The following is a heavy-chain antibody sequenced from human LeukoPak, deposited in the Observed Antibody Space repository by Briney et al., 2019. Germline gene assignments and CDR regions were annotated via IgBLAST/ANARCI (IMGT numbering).Heavy chain of an antibody. J-gene: IGHJ4*02. CDR3: ARDVWYYDSSGHPHFDY. CDR1: GFTFSRYS. Sequence: GGSLRLSCAASGFTFSRYSMNWVRQAPGKGLEWVSYISSSGSTIYYADSVKGRFTISRDNAKNSLYLQMNSLRAEDTAVYYCARDVWYYDSSGHPHFDYWGQGTLVTVSS. V-gene: IGHV3-48*04. CDR2: ISSSGSTI. D-gene: IGHD3-22*01.